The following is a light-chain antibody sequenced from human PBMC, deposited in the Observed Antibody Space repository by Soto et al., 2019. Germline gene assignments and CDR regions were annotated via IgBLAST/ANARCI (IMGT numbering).Light chain of an antibody. V-gene: IGKV1-39*01. J-gene: IGKJ2*01. CDR1: QNIGNY. CDR3: QQSDSIPFT. Sequence: DIQMTQSPSSLSASVGDRVALTCRASQNIGNYLSWYAQKPGKAPKLLIYGTSSLQSGVPSRFSGSGSGTHFPLTISSLQPEDFATYYCQQSDSIPFTFGQGTKLEMK. CDR2: GTS.